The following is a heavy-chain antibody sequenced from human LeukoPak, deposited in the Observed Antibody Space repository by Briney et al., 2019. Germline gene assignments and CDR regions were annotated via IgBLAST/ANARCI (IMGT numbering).Heavy chain of an antibody. J-gene: IGHJ3*02. CDR3: ARTADTSMVDDAFDI. CDR2: IYYSGST. Sequence: SETLSLTCTVSGGSISSYYWSWIRQPPGKGLEWIGYIYYSGSTNYNPSLKSRVTISVDTSKNQFSLKLSSVTAADTAVYYCARTADTSMVDDAFDIWGQGTMVTVSS. V-gene: IGHV4-59*01. D-gene: IGHD5-18*01. CDR1: GGSISSYY.